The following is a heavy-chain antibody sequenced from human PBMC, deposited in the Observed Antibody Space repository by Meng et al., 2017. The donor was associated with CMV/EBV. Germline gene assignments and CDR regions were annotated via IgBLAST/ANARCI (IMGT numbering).Heavy chain of an antibody. D-gene: IGHD5-18*01. V-gene: IGHV4-4*07. CDR3: ARHGDTAMVVGIDY. J-gene: IGHJ4*02. CDR1: GGSIISYY. CDR2: IYTSGST. Sequence: QVQLQEQGPGLVKPPETLSLTCTVSGGSIISYYWSWIRQPAGKGLEWIGRIYTSGSTNYNPSLKSRVTMSVDTSKNQFSLKLSSVTAADTAVYYCARHGDTAMVVGIDYWGQGTLVTVSS.